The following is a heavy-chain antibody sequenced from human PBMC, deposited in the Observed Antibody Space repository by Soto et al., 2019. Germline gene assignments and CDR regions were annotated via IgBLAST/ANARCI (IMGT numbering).Heavy chain of an antibody. CDR3: AKGTAFQYYFDY. CDR1: GFTFSSYA. V-gene: IGHV3-23*01. J-gene: IGHJ4*02. CDR2: ISGSGGST. D-gene: IGHD2-21*02. Sequence: GSLRLSCAASGFTFSSYAMSWVRQAPGKGLEWVSAISGSGGSTYYADSVKGRFTISRDNSKNTLYLQMNSLRAEDTAVYYCAKGTAFQYYFDYWGQGTLVTVSS.